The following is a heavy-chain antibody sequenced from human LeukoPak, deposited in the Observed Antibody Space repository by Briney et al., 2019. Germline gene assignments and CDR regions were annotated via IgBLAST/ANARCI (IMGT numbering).Heavy chain of an antibody. Sequence: ASVKVSCKASGYTFTSYDINWVRQATGQGLEWMGWMNPNSGNTGYAQKFQGRVTITRNTSISTAYMELSSLRSEDTAVYYCARGNQLRFLEWLPSDYWGQGTLATVSS. CDR2: MNPNSGNT. D-gene: IGHD3-3*01. CDR3: ARGNQLRFLEWLPSDY. V-gene: IGHV1-8*03. J-gene: IGHJ4*02. CDR1: GYTFTSYD.